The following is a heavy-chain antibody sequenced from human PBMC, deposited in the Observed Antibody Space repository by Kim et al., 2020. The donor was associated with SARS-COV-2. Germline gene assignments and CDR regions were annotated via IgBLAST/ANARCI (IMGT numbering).Heavy chain of an antibody. J-gene: IGHJ5*01. CDR3: ARGHRGAMVRGVRYNNWF. D-gene: IGHD3-10*01. V-gene: IGHV4-34*01. CDR1: GGSFSGYY. Sequence: SETLSLTCAVYGGSFSGYYWSWIRQPPGKGLEWIGEINHSGSTNYNPSLKSRVTISVDTSKNQFSLKLSSATAADTAVYYCARGHRGAMVRGVRYNNWF. CDR2: INHSGST.